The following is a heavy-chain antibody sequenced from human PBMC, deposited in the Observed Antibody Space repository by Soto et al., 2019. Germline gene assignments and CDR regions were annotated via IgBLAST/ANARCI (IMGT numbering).Heavy chain of an antibody. CDR3: TTGLLRYFDWLLNDY. Sequence: GGSLRLSCAASGFTFSNAWMSWVRQAPGKGLEWVGRIKSKTDGGTTDYAAPVKGRFTISRDDSKNTLYLQMNSLKTEDTAVYYCTTGLLRYFDWLLNDYWGQGTLVTVSS. CDR1: GFTFSNAW. J-gene: IGHJ4*02. CDR2: IKSKTDGGTT. V-gene: IGHV3-15*01. D-gene: IGHD3-9*01.